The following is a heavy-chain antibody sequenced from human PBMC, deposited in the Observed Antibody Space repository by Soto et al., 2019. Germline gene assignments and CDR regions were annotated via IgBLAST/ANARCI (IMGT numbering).Heavy chain of an antibody. CDR1: CGSVRTGSYH. J-gene: IGHJ4*02. D-gene: IGHD7-27*01. V-gene: IGHV4-61*01. Sequence: SETLSLTCSVSCGSVRTGSYHWSWIRQPPGEGLEWIGFIPNNGSPDYNPSLKSRVVVSIDRSKNQFSLKVNSVAAADTAVYFCARIGWGGDSWGQGTLVTVSS. CDR3: ARIGWGGDS. CDR2: IPNNGSP.